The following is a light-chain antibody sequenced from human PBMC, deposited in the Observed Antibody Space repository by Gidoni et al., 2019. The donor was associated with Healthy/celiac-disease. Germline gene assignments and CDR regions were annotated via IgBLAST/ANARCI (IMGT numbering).Light chain of an antibody. V-gene: IGKV2-28*01. CDR2: LGS. CDR1: QSLLLSNGYNY. Sequence: DIVMPQSPLSLPVTPGEPASIPCRSSQSLLLSNGYNYLDWYLQKPGQAPQLLIYLGSNRASGVPDRFSGSGSGTDFTLKISRVEAEDVGVYYCMQALQTPRTFGQGTKVEIK. J-gene: IGKJ1*01. CDR3: MQALQTPRT.